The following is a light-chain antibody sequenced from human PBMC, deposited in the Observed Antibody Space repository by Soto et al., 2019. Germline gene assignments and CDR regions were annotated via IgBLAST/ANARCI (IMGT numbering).Light chain of an antibody. CDR1: QSVSSSY. J-gene: IGKJ3*01. Sequence: EIVLTQSPGTLSLSPGERATLSCRASQSVSSSYLAWYQQKPGQAPRLLIYDASNRATGIPARFSGSGSGTDFTLTISSLEPEDSAVYYCQQRINWPPTFGPGTKVDIK. CDR2: DAS. V-gene: IGKV3D-20*02. CDR3: QQRINWPPT.